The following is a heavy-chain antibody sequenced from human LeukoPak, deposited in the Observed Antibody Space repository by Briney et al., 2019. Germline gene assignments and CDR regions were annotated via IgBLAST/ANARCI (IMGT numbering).Heavy chain of an antibody. J-gene: IGHJ6*04. Sequence: GRSLRLSCAASGFTFSSYGMHWVRQAPGKGLEWVAVISYGGSNKYYADSVKGRFTISRDNSKNTLYLQMNSLRAEDKAVYYSAKGEITIYYYYGMDVWGKGTTVTVSS. CDR1: GFTFSSYG. CDR2: ISYGGSNK. D-gene: IGHD3-10*01. CDR3: AKGEITIYYYYGMDV. V-gene: IGHV3-30*18.